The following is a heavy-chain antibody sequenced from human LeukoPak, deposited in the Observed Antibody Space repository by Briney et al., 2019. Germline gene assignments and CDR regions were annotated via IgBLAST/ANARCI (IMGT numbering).Heavy chain of an antibody. CDR1: GFTFSGFG. V-gene: IGHV3-30*02. CDR3: AKRRGEDHLDL. CDR2: IRYDGSNK. D-gene: IGHD1-14*01. J-gene: IGHJ4*02. Sequence: GGSLRLSCVASGFTFSGFGMHWVRQAPGNGLEWVAFIRYDGSNKKYADAVTGRFTISRDNSKNTLYLQMSSLRAEDTAVYYCAKRRGEDHLDLWGQGTRAAVSS.